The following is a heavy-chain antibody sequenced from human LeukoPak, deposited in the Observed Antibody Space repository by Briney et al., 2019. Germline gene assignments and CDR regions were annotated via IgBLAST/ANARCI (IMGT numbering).Heavy chain of an antibody. Sequence: GGSLRLSCAASGFTFSSYGMHWVRQAPGKGLEWVAFIRYDGSNKYYADSVKGRFTISRDNSKNTLHLQMNSLRAEDTAVYYCAKDTAPGSIVGATEYFDYWGQGTLVTVSS. CDR2: IRYDGSNK. CDR1: GFTFSSYG. V-gene: IGHV3-30*02. J-gene: IGHJ4*02. D-gene: IGHD1-26*01. CDR3: AKDTAPGSIVGATEYFDY.